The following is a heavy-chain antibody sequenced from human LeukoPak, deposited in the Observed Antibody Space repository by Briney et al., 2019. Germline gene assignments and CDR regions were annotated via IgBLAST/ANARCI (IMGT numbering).Heavy chain of an antibody. CDR3: ARYPTISDAFDI. D-gene: IGHD3-9*01. Sequence: GGSLRLSCAASGFTFSSYEMNWVRQAAGKGLEWVSYISSSGSTIYYADSVKGRFTISRDNAKNSLYLQMNSLRAEDTAVYYCARYPTISDAFDIWGQGTMVTVSS. J-gene: IGHJ3*02. CDR2: ISSSGSTI. CDR1: GFTFSSYE. V-gene: IGHV3-48*03.